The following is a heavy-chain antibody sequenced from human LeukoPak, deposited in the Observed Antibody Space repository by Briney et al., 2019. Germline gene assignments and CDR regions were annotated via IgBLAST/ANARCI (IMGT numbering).Heavy chain of an antibody. D-gene: IGHD3-10*01. CDR2: ISGNGSNT. Sequence: PGGSLRLSCAGSGFTLGSYAMSWVRQAPGKGLEWVSAISGNGSNTYYADSVKGRFTISSESSGNTLYLQMHNLRAEDTAVYYCAKGVRLWFAFYFDYWGKGTLVTVSS. J-gene: IGHJ4*02. V-gene: IGHV3-23*01. CDR1: GFTLGSYA. CDR3: AKGVRLWFAFYFDY.